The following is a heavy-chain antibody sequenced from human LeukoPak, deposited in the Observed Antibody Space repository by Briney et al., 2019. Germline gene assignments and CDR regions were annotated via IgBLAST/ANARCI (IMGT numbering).Heavy chain of an antibody. D-gene: IGHD3-22*01. CDR2: ISSSSSYI. CDR1: GFIFSGYS. CDR3: ARGNDYYDSSGYYY. J-gene: IGHJ4*02. Sequence: GGSLRLSCAASGFIFSGYSMNWVRQAPGKGLEWVSFISSSSSYIYYADSVKGRFAISRDNAKNSLHLQMNSLRAEDTAVYYCARGNDYYDSSGYYYWGQGTLVTVSS. V-gene: IGHV3-21*01.